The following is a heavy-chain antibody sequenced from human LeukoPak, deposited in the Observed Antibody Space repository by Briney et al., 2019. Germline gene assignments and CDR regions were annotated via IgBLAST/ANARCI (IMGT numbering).Heavy chain of an antibody. CDR3: ARAGYGGNFRNFDY. CDR1: GFTFSSSA. D-gene: IGHD4-23*01. J-gene: IGHJ4*02. Sequence: GRSLRLSCAASGFTFSSSAMHWVRQAPGKGLEWVAVISYDGSNKYYADSVKGRFTISRDNAKNSLYLQMNSLRDEDTAVYYCARAGYGGNFRNFDYWGQGTLVTVSS. CDR2: ISYDGSNK. V-gene: IGHV3-30-3*01.